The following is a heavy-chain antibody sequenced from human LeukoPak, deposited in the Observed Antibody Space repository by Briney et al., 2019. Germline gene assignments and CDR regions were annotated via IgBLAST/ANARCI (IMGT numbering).Heavy chain of an antibody. CDR3: ARQQQQLWYD. V-gene: IGHV3-48*03. J-gene: IGHJ4*02. CDR2: ISSSAGTT. Sequence: PGGSLRLSCAASGFTFSSYVMSWVRQAPGKGLEWVSYISSSAGTTYYADSVKGRFTISRDNAKNSLYLQMNSLRAEDTAVYFCARQQQQLWYDWGQGTLVTVSS. D-gene: IGHD5-18*01. CDR1: GFTFSSYV.